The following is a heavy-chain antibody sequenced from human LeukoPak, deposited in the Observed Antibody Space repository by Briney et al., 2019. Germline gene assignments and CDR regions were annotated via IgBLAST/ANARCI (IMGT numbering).Heavy chain of an antibody. D-gene: IGHD2-2*02. CDR3: ARRSVVPAAIEQNWFDP. Sequence: PSETMSLTCTVSGGSISSYYWSWVRQPPGKGLEWIGYIYYSGSTNFNPSLKSRVPISVDTPKNQFSLKLNSVTAADTAVYYCARRSVVPAAIEQNWFDPWGQGTLVTVSS. CDR1: GGSISSYY. V-gene: IGHV4-59*01. J-gene: IGHJ5*02. CDR2: IYYSGST.